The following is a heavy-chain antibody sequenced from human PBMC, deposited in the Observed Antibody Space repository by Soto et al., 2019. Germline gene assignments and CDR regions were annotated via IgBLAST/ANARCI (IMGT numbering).Heavy chain of an antibody. CDR3: ARDNVDYGDHSRFDY. Sequence: QVQLVQSGAEVKKPGASVKVSCKASGYTFTSYGISWVRQAPGQGLEWMGWISAYNGNTNYAQKLQGRVTMTTDTSTSTAYMELRSLISDDTAVYYCARDNVDYGDHSRFDYWGQGTLVTVSS. CDR1: GYTFTSYG. V-gene: IGHV1-18*01. D-gene: IGHD4-17*01. J-gene: IGHJ4*02. CDR2: ISAYNGNT.